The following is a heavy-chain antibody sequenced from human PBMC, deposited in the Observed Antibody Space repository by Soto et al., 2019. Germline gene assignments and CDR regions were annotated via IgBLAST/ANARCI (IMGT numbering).Heavy chain of an antibody. V-gene: IGHV3-30*18. CDR2: ISYDGSNK. CDR3: AKEISVTKFYYYYGMDV. D-gene: IGHD5-18*01. Sequence: QVQLVESGGGVVQPGRSLRLSCAASGFTFSSYGMHWVRQAPGEGLEWVAVISYDGSNKYYADSVKGRFTISRDNSKNTLYLQMNSLRAEDTAVYYCAKEISVTKFYYYYGMDVWGQGTTVTVSS. J-gene: IGHJ6*02. CDR1: GFTFSSYG.